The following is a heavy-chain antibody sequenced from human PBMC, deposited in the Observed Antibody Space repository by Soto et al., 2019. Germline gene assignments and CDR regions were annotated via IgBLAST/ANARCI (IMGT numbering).Heavy chain of an antibody. V-gene: IGHV1-69*13. CDR2: IIPIFGTA. CDR1: GGTFSSYA. Sequence: ASLKVSCKASGGTFSSYAISWVRQAPGQGLEWMGGIIPIFGTANYAQKFQGRVTITADESTSTAYMELSSLRSEDTAVYYCMGSGERWGAYYYYGMDVWGQGXTVTVYS. D-gene: IGHD3-10*01. J-gene: IGHJ6*02. CDR3: MGSGERWGAYYYYGMDV.